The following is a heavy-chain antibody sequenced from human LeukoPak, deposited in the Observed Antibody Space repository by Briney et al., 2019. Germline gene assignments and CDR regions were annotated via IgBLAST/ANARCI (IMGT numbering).Heavy chain of an antibody. J-gene: IGHJ6*02. D-gene: IGHD6-13*01. CDR2: IWYDGSNK. CDR3: ARDPLRSTWSTYYNALDV. V-gene: IGHV3-33*01. CDR1: GFTFSSHG. Sequence: PGGSLRLSCAASGFTFSSHGMHWVRQAPGKGLEWVAVIWYDGSNKYYADSVKGRFTISRDNSKNTLYLQMNSLRAEDTAVYYCARDPLRSTWSTYYNALDVWGQGTTVTVSS.